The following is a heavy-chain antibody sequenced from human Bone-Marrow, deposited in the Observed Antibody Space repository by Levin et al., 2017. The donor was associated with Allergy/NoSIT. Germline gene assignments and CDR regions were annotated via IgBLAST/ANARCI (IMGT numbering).Heavy chain of an antibody. V-gene: IGHV3-64*02. CDR1: GFTFSNYV. J-gene: IGHJ5*02. Sequence: PGGSLRLSCAASGFTFSNYVMQWVRQAPGKGLEYVSAVSRNGNRTYYADSVKGRFTISRDNSKNTLYLQMGSLRPDDMAVYYCARDRGSWGKNWFDPWGQVTLVTVSS. D-gene: IGHD3-16*01. CDR2: VSRNGNRT. CDR3: ARDRGSWGKNWFDP.